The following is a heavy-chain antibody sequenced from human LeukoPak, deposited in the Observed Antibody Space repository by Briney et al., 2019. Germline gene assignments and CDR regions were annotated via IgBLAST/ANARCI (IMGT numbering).Heavy chain of an antibody. CDR2: ISAYNGNT. CDR1: GYTFTNYG. Sequence: GASVKVSCKASGYTFTNYGISWVRQAPGQGLEWMGWISAYNGNTNYAQKIQGRVTMTTDTFTSTAYMELRSLRSDDTAVYYCARDPSVVVTAPNGWFDPWGQGTLVTVSS. CDR3: ARDPSVVVTAPNGWFDP. J-gene: IGHJ5*02. D-gene: IGHD2-21*02. V-gene: IGHV1-18*01.